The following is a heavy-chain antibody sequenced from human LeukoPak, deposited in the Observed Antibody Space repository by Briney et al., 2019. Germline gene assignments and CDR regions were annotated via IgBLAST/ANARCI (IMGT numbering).Heavy chain of an antibody. CDR2: IRYDGSNK. D-gene: IGHD2-8*02. Sequence: GGSLRLSCAASGFTFSSYGMHWVRQAPGKGLEWVAFIRYDGSNKYYADSVKGRFTISRDNSKNTLYLQMNSLRVEDTAVYYCAKDFYWAFDYWGQGTLVTVSS. CDR1: GFTFSSYG. V-gene: IGHV3-30*02. CDR3: AKDFYWAFDY. J-gene: IGHJ4*02.